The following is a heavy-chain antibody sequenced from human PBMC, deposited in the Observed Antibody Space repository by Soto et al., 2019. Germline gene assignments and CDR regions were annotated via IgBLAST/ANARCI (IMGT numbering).Heavy chain of an antibody. J-gene: IGHJ6*02. V-gene: IGHV1-18*04. CDR2: ISCYNGNT. Sequence: ASVKVSCKTSGYTFSGYSITWVQHAPGQGREWMERISCYNGNTNYALTLRGRLSLTTDTSTRTAYMELRSLTSDDTAVYYCARDVFCGGAPACPDLDVCAQGTTDIVSS. D-gene: IGHD2-21*01. CDR3: ARDVFCGGAPACPDLDV. CDR1: GYTFSGYS.